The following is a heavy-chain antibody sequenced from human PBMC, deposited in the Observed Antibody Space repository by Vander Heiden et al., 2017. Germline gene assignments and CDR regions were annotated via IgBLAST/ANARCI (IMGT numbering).Heavy chain of an antibody. V-gene: IGHV1-8*01. CDR3: ARGQSIIAAAGPLADY. D-gene: IGHD6-13*01. CDR2: MNPNSGNT. J-gene: IGHJ4*02. Sequence: QVQLVQSGAEVKKPGASVKVSCKASGYTFTSYDINWVRQATGQGLGWMGWMNPNSGNTGYAQKFQGRVTMTRNTSISTAYMELSSLRSEDTAVYYCARGQSIIAAAGPLADYWGQGTLVTVSS. CDR1: GYTFTSYD.